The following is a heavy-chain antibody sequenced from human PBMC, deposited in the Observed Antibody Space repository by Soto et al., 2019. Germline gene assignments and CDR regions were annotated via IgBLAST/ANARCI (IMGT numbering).Heavy chain of an antibody. V-gene: IGHV3-30*18. Sequence: QVQLVESGGGVVQPGRSLRLSCAASGFTFSSYGMHWVRQAPGTGLEWVSVISYDGSNKYYADSVKGRFTISRDNSKNTLYLHMNSLRAEDTAVYYCAKEGVVAATPDYYYCMDVWGQGTTVTVAS. CDR1: GFTFSSYG. CDR2: ISYDGSNK. D-gene: IGHD2-15*01. CDR3: AKEGVVAATPDYYYCMDV. J-gene: IGHJ6*02.